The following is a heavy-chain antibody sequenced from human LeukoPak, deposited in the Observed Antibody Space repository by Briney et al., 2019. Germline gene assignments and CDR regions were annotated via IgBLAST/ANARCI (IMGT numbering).Heavy chain of an antibody. Sequence: GASVKVSFKASGYTFTRYYMHWVRQAPGQGLEWMGWINPNSGGTNYAQKFQGRVTMTRDTSISTAYMELSRLRSDDTAVYYCARDWVWGDSSGYYLDYWGQGTLVTVSS. D-gene: IGHD3-22*01. CDR2: INPNSGGT. J-gene: IGHJ4*02. CDR3: ARDWVWGDSSGYYLDY. V-gene: IGHV1-2*02. CDR1: GYTFTRYY.